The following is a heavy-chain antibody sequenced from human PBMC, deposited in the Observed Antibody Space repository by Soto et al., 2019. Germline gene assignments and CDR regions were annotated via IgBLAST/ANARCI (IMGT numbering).Heavy chain of an antibody. CDR2: IYYSGST. J-gene: IGHJ4*02. V-gene: IGHV4-59*01. CDR3: ARHFSVDYFDY. Sequence: SETLSLTCTVSGGSISSYYWSWIRQPPGKGLEWIGYIYYSGSTNCNPSLKSRVTISVDTSKNQFSLKLSSVTAADTAVYYCARHFSVDYFDYWGQGALVTVSS. CDR1: GGSISSYY.